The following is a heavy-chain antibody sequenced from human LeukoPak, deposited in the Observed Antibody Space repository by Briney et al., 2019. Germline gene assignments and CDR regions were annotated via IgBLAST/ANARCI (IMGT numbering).Heavy chain of an antibody. CDR2: TNPNSGNT. J-gene: IGHJ6*03. CDR1: GYTFTSYD. D-gene: IGHD3-3*01. Sequence: ASVKVSCKASGYTFTSYDINWVRQATGQGLEWMGWTNPNSGNTGYAQKFQGRVTITRNTSISTAYMELSSLRSEDTAVYYCARVAVPFYFWSGSYYYYYMDVWGKGTTVTVSS. V-gene: IGHV1-8*03. CDR3: ARVAVPFYFWSGSYYYYYMDV.